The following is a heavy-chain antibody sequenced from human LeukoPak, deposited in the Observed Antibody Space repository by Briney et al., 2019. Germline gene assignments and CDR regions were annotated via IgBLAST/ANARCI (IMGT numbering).Heavy chain of an antibody. Sequence: SETLSLTSTVSGGSISSSSYYWGWIRQPPGKGLEWIGSIYYSGSTYYNPSLKSRVTISVDTSKNQFSLKLSSVTAADTAVYYCARAYVSSTSCCWFDPWGQGSLVTVSP. CDR1: GGSISSSSYY. CDR2: IYYSGST. V-gene: IGHV4-39*07. D-gene: IGHD2-2*01. CDR3: ARAYVSSTSCCWFDP. J-gene: IGHJ5*02.